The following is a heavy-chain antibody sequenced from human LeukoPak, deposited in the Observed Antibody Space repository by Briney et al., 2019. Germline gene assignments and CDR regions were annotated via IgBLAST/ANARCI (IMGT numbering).Heavy chain of an antibody. CDR3: ARIPWSQTEYFQH. CDR1: GLTFSSYS. V-gene: IGHV3-48*02. D-gene: IGHD3-3*01. J-gene: IGHJ1*01. Sequence: GGSLRLSCAASGLTFSSYSMNWVRQAPGKGLEWVSYISSSSSTIYYADSVKGRFTISRDNAKNSLYLQMNSLRDEDTAVYYCARIPWSQTEYFQHWGQGTLVTVSS. CDR2: ISSSSSTI.